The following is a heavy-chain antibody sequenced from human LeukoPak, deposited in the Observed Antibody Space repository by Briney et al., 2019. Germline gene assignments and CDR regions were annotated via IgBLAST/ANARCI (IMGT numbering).Heavy chain of an antibody. CDR1: GFTFSSYG. J-gene: IGHJ5*02. D-gene: IGHD1-1*01. V-gene: IGHV3-33*01. Sequence: AGGSLRLSCAASGFTFSSYGMHWVRQAPGKGLEWVAVIWYDGSNKYYADSVKGRFTISRDNSKNTLYLQMNSLRAEDTAVYYCARRGWNLGWFDPWGQGTLVTVSS. CDR3: ARRGWNLGWFDP. CDR2: IWYDGSNK.